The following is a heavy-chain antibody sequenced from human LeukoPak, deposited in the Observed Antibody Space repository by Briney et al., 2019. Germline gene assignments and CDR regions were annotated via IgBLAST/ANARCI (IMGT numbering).Heavy chain of an antibody. J-gene: IGHJ6*02. V-gene: IGHV1-18*01. CDR1: GYTFTSYG. Sequence: ASVKVSCKASGYTFTSYGISWVRQAPGQGLEWMGWISAYIGNTNYAQKLQGRVTMTTDTSTSTAYMELRSLRSDDTAVYYCARDIRHCSGGSCGPNYYYYGMDVWGQGTTVTVSS. CDR3: ARDIRHCSGGSCGPNYYYYGMDV. CDR2: ISAYIGNT. D-gene: IGHD2-15*01.